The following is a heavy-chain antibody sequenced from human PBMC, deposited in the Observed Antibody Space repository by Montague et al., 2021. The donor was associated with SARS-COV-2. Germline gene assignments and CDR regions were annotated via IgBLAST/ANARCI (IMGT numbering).Heavy chain of an antibody. D-gene: IGHD2/OR15-2a*01. CDR1: GGSISSPDYY. CDR3: ARQLLSYSSTNKCYTYYFDA. V-gene: IGHV4-39*01. Sequence: SETLSLTCTVSGGSISSPDYYWSWNRQSPGQGLEWIKSISYTGRTYYNPSLRSRVSFSMDTSKNHVYLSLRSVTVADRDVYYCARQLLSYSSTNKCYTYYFDAWGQGALVTVSS. CDR2: ISYTGRT. J-gene: IGHJ4*02.